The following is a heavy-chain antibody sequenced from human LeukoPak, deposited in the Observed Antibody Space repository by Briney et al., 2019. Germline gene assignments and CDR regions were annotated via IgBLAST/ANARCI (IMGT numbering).Heavy chain of an antibody. V-gene: IGHV3-23*01. CDR1: GITLSNYG. D-gene: IGHD3-10*01. Sequence: GGPLRLSCVVSGITLSNYGMSWVRQAPGKGLEWVSGISERGGSTNYADSVKGRFIISRDTCKNTVYLQMNSLRVEDTAVYFCAKRGIVIRAVIIIGFHKEAYYFDYWGQGILVTVSS. CDR2: ISERGGST. CDR3: AKRGIVIRAVIIIGFHKEAYYFDY. J-gene: IGHJ4*02.